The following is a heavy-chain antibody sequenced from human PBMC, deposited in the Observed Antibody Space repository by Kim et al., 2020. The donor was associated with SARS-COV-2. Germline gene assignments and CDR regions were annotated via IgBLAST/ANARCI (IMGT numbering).Heavy chain of an antibody. V-gene: IGHV4-59*11. CDR1: GGSISNHY. CDR2: IYYSGST. Sequence: SETLSLTCTVSGGSISNHYWSWIRQPPGKGLEWIGYIYYSGSTNYNPSLQSRLTMSVNTSKMQSSLKLITVTAADTAVHYFARGILGCCSSSLCPDGAF. J-gene: IGHJ3*01. D-gene: IGHD2-2*01. CDR3: ARGILGCCSSSLCPDGAF.